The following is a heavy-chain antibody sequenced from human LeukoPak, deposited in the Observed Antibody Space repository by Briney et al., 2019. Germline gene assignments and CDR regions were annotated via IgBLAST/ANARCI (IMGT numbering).Heavy chain of an antibody. Sequence: ESGPTLVEPTQTLTLTCTFSGFSLSTSGVGVGWIRQPPGKALEWLGFIYWDDDERYSPSLKSRLTITKDTSKNQVVLTMTNMDPVDTATYYCVRWPASSGAYSYFDYWGQGTLVTVSS. CDR1: GFSLSTSGVG. CDR3: VRWPASSGAYSYFDY. CDR2: IYWDDDE. V-gene: IGHV2-5*02. D-gene: IGHD6-19*01. J-gene: IGHJ4*02.